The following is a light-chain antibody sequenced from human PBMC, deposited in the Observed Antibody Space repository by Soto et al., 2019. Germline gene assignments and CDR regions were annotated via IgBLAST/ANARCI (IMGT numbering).Light chain of an antibody. CDR1: QGIGDT. J-gene: IGKJ1*01. CDR2: YAS. Sequence: EVVMRQSPATLSVSPGEGATLSCRASQGIGDTLAWYQHKPGQTPRLLIYYASIRATGIPDRFSGSGSGTDFTLTISRLQREDFAVYYCQHYGDPSWAFGQGTKVDIK. CDR3: QHYGDPSWA. V-gene: IGKV3D-15*01.